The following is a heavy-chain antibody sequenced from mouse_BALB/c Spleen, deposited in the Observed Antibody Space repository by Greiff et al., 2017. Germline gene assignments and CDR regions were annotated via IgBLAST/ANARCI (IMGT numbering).Heavy chain of an antibody. CDR3: ARDYGSSPWFAY. V-gene: IGHV5-4*02. D-gene: IGHD1-1*01. Sequence: VQRVESGGGLVKPGGSLKLSCAASGFTFSDYYMYWVRQTPEKRLEWVATISDGGSYTYYPDSVKGRFTISRDNAKNNLYLQMSSLKSEDTAMYYCARDYGSSPWFAYWGQGTLVTVSA. J-gene: IGHJ3*01. CDR2: ISDGGSYT. CDR1: GFTFSDYY.